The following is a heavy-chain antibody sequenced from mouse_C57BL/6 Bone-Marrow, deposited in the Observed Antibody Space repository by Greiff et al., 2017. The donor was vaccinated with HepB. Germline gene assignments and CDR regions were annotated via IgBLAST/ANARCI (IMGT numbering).Heavy chain of an antibody. V-gene: IGHV1-69*01. D-gene: IGHD2-4*01. J-gene: IGHJ2*01. CDR1: GYTFTSYW. CDR3: AREGGSTMITTYYFDY. Sequence: QVQLQQPGAELVMPGASVKLSCKASGYTFTSYWMHWVKQRPGKGLEWIGEIDPSDSYTNYNQKFKGKSTLTVDKSYSTAYMQLSSLTSEDSAVYYCAREGGSTMITTYYFDYWGQGTTLTVSS. CDR2: IDPSDSYT.